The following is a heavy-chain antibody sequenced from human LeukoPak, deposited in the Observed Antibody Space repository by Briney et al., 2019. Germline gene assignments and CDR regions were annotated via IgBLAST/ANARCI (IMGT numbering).Heavy chain of an antibody. V-gene: IGHV1-69*13. J-gene: IGHJ6*02. Sequence: ASVKVSCKASVRTFSSYAISWVRQAPGQGLEWMGGIIPIFGTANYAQKFQGRVTITADESTSTAYMELGSLRSEDTAVYYCARAPERDYYYYGMDVWGQGTTVTVSS. CDR1: VRTFSSYA. CDR2: IIPIFGTA. D-gene: IGHD1-14*01. CDR3: ARAPERDYYYYGMDV.